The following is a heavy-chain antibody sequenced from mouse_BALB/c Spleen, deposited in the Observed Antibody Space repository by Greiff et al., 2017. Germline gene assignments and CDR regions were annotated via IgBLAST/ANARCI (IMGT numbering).Heavy chain of an antibody. V-gene: IGHV5-12-1*01. CDR2: ISSGGGST. Sequence: EVQRVESGGGLVKPGGSLKLSCAASGFAFSSYDMSWVRQTPEKRLEWVAYISSGGGSTYYPDTVKGRFTISRDNANNTLYLQMSSLKSEDTAMYYCARHDYGSSYGVMDYWGQGTSVTVSS. CDR3: ARHDYGSSYGVMDY. D-gene: IGHD1-1*01. J-gene: IGHJ4*01. CDR1: GFAFSSYD.